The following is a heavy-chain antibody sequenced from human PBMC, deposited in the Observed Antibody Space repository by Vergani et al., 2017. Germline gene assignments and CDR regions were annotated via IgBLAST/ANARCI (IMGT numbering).Heavy chain of an antibody. V-gene: IGHV4-61*02. Sequence: QVQLQESGPGLVKPSQTLSLTCTVSGGSISSGSYYWTWLRQPAGKGLEGIGRIHTRGSTNYNSSLKGLVNISVDTSKNQFSLKLSSVTAADTAVYYCARDSSGWYTYYYYGMDVWGQGTTVTVSS. CDR1: GGSISSGSYY. CDR3: ARDSSGWYTYYYYGMDV. J-gene: IGHJ6*02. CDR2: IHTRGST. D-gene: IGHD6-13*01.